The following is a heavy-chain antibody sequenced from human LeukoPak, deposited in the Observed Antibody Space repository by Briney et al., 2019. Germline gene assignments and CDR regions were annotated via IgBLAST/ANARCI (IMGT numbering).Heavy chain of an antibody. CDR1: GYTFTGYY. Sequence: ASVKVSCKASGYTFTGYYMHWVRQAPGQGLEWMGWINPNSGGTNYAQKFQGRVTMTRDTSISTAYMELSRLRSDDTAVYYCARELPKSKTMVRGVPGHYWGQGTLVTVSS. J-gene: IGHJ4*02. V-gene: IGHV1-2*02. CDR2: INPNSGGT. D-gene: IGHD3-10*01. CDR3: ARELPKSKTMVRGVPGHY.